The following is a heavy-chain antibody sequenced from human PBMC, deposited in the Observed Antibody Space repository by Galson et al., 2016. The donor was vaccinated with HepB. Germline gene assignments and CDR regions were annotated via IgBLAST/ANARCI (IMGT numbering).Heavy chain of an antibody. Sequence: SLRLSCAASGFTFSSYSMSWVRQAPGKGLEWVSVISASGNSKFSVDAVRGRFSVSRDNTKYTLFLQMDRLRGEDTAVYYCAKVLWDSLSPGALDVWGQGTTVTVSS. J-gene: IGHJ6*02. V-gene: IGHV3-23*01. CDR1: GFTFSSYS. D-gene: IGHD1-26*01. CDR2: ISASGNSK. CDR3: AKVLWDSLSPGALDV.